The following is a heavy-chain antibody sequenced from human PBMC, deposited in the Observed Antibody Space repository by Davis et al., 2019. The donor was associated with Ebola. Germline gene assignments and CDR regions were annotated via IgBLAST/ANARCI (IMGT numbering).Heavy chain of an antibody. V-gene: IGHV1-18*01. J-gene: IGHJ4*02. CDR3: ARPKLGVGPLDS. CDR2: ISAYNGNT. D-gene: IGHD6-6*01. CDR1: GYSFTSYA. Sequence: GESLKISCKGSGYSFTSYAISWVRQAPGQGLEWMGWISAYNGNTNYAQKLQGRVTMTTDTSTSTAYMELRSLRSDDTAGYYCARPKLGVGPLDSWGQGTLVTVSS.